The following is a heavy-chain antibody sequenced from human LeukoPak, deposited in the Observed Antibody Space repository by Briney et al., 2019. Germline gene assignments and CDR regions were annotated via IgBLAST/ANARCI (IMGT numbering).Heavy chain of an antibody. Sequence: ASVKVSCKASGYTFTSYYMHWVRQAPGQGLEWMGIINPSDGSTSYAQKFQGRVTMTRDMSTSTVYMELSSLRSEDTAVYYCASYSGGSGSYWVHYYYYMDVWGKGTTVTVSS. CDR3: ASYSGGSGSYWVHYYYYMDV. D-gene: IGHD3-10*01. V-gene: IGHV1-46*01. J-gene: IGHJ6*03. CDR2: INPSDGST. CDR1: GYTFTSYY.